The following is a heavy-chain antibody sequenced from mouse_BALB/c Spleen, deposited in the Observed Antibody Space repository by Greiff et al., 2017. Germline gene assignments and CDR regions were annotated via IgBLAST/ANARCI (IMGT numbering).Heavy chain of an antibody. J-gene: IGHJ4*01. V-gene: IGHV14-3*02. CDR2: IDPANGNT. CDR3: ARSRTTVVARNYAMDY. CDR1: GFNIKDTY. Sequence: VQLQQSGAELVKPGASVKLSCTASGFNIKDTYMHWVKQRPEQGLEWIGRIDPANGNTIYDPKFQGKASITADTSSNTAYLQLSSLTSEDTAVYYCARSRTTVVARNYAMDYWGQGTSVTVSS. D-gene: IGHD1-1*01.